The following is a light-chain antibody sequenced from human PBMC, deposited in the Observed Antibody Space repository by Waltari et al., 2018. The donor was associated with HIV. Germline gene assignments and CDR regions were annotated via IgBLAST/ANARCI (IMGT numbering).Light chain of an antibody. Sequence: IVMTQSPLSLPVTPGEPASISCRPSQILVYSNGYNYLDWYLQKPGQSPLILIYVASNRASGVPDRFSGSGSGTEFTLKISRVEPEDVGVYFCMQPLDTPFTFGQGTKLEIK. CDR1: QILVYSNGYNY. CDR3: MQPLDTPFT. J-gene: IGKJ2*01. CDR2: VAS. V-gene: IGKV2-28*01.